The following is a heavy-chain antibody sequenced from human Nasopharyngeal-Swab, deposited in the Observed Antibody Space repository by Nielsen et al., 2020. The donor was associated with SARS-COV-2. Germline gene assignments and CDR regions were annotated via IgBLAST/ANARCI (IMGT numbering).Heavy chain of an antibody. J-gene: IGHJ5*02. D-gene: IGHD6-6*01. CDR3: ARALSAARPDLMGWFDP. CDR2: INPNGGST. Sequence: ASVKVSCKASGYTFTSYYMHWVRQAPGQGLEWMGIINPNGGSTSYAQKFQGRVTMTRDTSTSTVYMELSSLRSEDTAVYYCARALSAARPDLMGWFDPWGQGTLVTVSS. CDR1: GYTFTSYY. V-gene: IGHV1-46*01.